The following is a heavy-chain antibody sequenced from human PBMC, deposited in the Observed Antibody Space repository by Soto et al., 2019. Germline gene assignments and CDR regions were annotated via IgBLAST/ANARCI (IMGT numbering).Heavy chain of an antibody. D-gene: IGHD2-21*01. V-gene: IGHV3-74*01. CDR2: INSDGSRT. J-gene: IGHJ3*02. Sequence: EVQLVESGGGLVQPGGSLRLSCAASGFTFSSYWMHWVRQAPGKGLVWVSRINSDGSRTNYADSVKGRFTISRDNAKITLYLQMNSLRAEETAVYYCARGVRGAYGLDIWGQGTMVTVSS. CDR1: GFTFSSYW. CDR3: ARGVRGAYGLDI.